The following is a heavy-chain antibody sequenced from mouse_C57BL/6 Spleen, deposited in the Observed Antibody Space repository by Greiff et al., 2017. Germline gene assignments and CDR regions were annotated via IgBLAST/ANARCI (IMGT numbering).Heavy chain of an antibody. CDR2: IRNKANGYTT. Sequence: EVQLVESGGGLVQPGGSLSLSCAASGFTFTDYYMSWVRQPPGKALEWLGFIRNKANGYTTEYSASLKDRFTISRDNSPTILYLQMNALRAEDSATYYCARYYYGYFDVWGTGTTVTVSS. CDR1: GFTFTDYY. J-gene: IGHJ1*03. CDR3: ARYYYGYFDV. V-gene: IGHV7-3*01.